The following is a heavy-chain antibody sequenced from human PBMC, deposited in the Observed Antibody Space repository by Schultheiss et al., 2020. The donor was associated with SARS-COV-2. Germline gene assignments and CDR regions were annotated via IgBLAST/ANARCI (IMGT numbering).Heavy chain of an antibody. CDR2: INHSGST. V-gene: IGHV4-34*01. J-gene: IGHJ6*03. Sequence: SQTLSLTCTVSGGSISSYYWSWIRQPPGKGLEWIGEINHSGSTNYNPSLKSRVTISVDTSKNQFSLKLSSVTAADTAVYYCARVRRDFGVPHLGYYYYMDVWGKGTTVTVSS. CDR1: GGSISSYY. D-gene: IGHD3-3*01. CDR3: ARVRRDFGVPHLGYYYYMDV.